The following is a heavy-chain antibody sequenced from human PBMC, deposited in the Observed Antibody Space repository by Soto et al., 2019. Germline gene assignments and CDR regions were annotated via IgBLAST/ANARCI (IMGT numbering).Heavy chain of an antibody. D-gene: IGHD2-15*01. CDR1: SAPVSSTTYT. CDR3: GRRYGGSLDY. CDR2: VYYGGSS. J-gene: IGHJ4*02. Sequence: SETLSVTCTVSSAPVSSTTYTWGWIRQPPGKGLEWVASVYYGGSSNYNPSLNSRVTISVDTSKNQFSLKLSSVTAADTAVYYCGRRYGGSLDYWGQGTLVTVSS. V-gene: IGHV4-39*01.